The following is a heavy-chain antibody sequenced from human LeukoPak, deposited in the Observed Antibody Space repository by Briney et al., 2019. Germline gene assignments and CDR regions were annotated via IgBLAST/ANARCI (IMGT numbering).Heavy chain of an antibody. CDR1: GGSFSGYY. J-gene: IGHJ5*02. Sequence: SETLSLTCAVYGGSFSGYYWSWIRQPPRKGLEWIGEINHSGSTNYNPSLKSRVTISVDTSKNQFSLKLSSVTAADTAVYYCARGLNWFDPWGQGTLVTVSS. V-gene: IGHV4-34*01. CDR2: INHSGST. CDR3: ARGLNWFDP.